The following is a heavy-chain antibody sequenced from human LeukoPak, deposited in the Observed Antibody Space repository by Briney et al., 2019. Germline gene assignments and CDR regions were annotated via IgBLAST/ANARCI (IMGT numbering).Heavy chain of an antibody. J-gene: IGHJ4*02. CDR2: ISGSGGST. V-gene: IGHV3-23*01. Sequence: GGSLRLSCAASGFTFSSYAMSWVRQAPGKGLEWVSAISGSGGSTYHADSVKGRFTISRDNSKNTLYLQMNSLRAEDTAVYYCAKDPADDYGDYADYWGQGTLVTVSS. D-gene: IGHD4-17*01. CDR3: AKDPADDYGDYADY. CDR1: GFTFSSYA.